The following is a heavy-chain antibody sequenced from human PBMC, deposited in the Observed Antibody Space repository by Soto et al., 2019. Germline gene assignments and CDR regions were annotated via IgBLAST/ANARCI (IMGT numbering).Heavy chain of an antibody. J-gene: IGHJ4*02. CDR1: GFTFSSYS. CDR2: ISSSSSYI. Sequence: GGSLRLSCAASGFTFSSYSMNWVRQAPGKGLEWVSSISSSSSYIYYADSVKGRFTISRDNAKNSLYLQMNSLRAEDTAVYYCARGAPTGRGYSYPIHFDYWGQGTLVTVSS. D-gene: IGHD5-18*01. V-gene: IGHV3-21*01. CDR3: ARGAPTGRGYSYPIHFDY.